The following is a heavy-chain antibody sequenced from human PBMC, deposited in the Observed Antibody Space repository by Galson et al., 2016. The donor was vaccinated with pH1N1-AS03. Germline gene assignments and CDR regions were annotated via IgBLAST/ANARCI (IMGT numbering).Heavy chain of an antibody. CDR2: INTDSGVT. Sequence: SVKVSCKASGYIFTGFYVHWVRQAPGQGLEWMGWINTDSGVTNYAQKFEAWVTMTRDTSVSTAYMALYGLKSDDTAVYYCARDPRGPCTSATCPTTYYFGMGVWGQGTTVIVSS. CDR1: GYIFTGFY. CDR3: ARDPRGPCTSATCPTTYYFGMGV. J-gene: IGHJ6*02. V-gene: IGHV1-2*04. D-gene: IGHD2-2*01.